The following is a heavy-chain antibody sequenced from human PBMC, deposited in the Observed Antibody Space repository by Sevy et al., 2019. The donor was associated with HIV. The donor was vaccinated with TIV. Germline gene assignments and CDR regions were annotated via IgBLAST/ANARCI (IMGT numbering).Heavy chain of an antibody. V-gene: IGHV1-2*02. CDR2: INSAGT. CDR1: GSTFSDDY. CDR3: ATSANLDTSWFDP. D-gene: IGHD5-18*01. J-gene: IGHJ5*02. Sequence: ASVKVSCKASGSTFSDDYIHWVRRAPGAGLEWLGWINSAGTNFAEIFPGRVTMTREASSSTAYMELSSLRSDDTATYYCATSANLDTSWFDPWGQGTLVTVSS.